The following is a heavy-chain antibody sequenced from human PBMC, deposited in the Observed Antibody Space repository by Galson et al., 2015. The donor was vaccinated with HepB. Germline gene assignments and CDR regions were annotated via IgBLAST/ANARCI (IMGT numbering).Heavy chain of an antibody. CDR2: IIPIFGTA. J-gene: IGHJ6*03. Sequence: SVKVSCKASGGTFSSYAISWVRQAPGQGLGWMGGIIPIFGTANYAQKFQGRVTITADESTSTAYMELSSLRSEDTAVYYCASSPPMVRGYMDVWGKGTTVTVSS. CDR3: ASSPPMVRGYMDV. CDR1: GGTFSSYA. D-gene: IGHD3-10*01. V-gene: IGHV1-69*13.